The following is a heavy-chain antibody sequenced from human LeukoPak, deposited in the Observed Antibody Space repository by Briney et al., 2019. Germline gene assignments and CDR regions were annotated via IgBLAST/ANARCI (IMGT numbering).Heavy chain of an antibody. Sequence: GGSLRLSCAASGFTFSSYSMNWVRQAPGKGLEWVSSISSSSSYIYYADSVKGRFTISRDNAKNSLYLQMNSLRAEDTAVYYWGRGGGGGYYYDSSGYHWGQGTLVTVSS. V-gene: IGHV3-21*01. D-gene: IGHD3-22*01. CDR1: GFTFSSYS. CDR2: ISSSSSYI. CDR3: GRGGGGGYYYDSSGYH. J-gene: IGHJ5*02.